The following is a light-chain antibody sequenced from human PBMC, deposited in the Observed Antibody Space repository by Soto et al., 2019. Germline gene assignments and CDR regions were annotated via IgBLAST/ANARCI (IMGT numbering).Light chain of an antibody. CDR2: RNN. Sequence: QSVLTQPPSASGTPGQRVTISCSGSSSNIGSNYVYWYQRLPGTAPKLLIYRNNQRPSGVPDRFSGSKSGTSASLAISGLRSEDEADYYCAAWDDSLSGRYVFGTGTKLTVL. CDR1: SSNIGSNY. V-gene: IGLV1-47*01. J-gene: IGLJ1*01. CDR3: AAWDDSLSGRYV.